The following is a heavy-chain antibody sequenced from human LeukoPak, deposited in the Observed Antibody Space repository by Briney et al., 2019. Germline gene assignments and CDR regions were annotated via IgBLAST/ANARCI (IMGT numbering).Heavy chain of an antibody. CDR1: GFTFSDHD. J-gene: IGHJ4*02. V-gene: IGHV3-72*01. Sequence: GVSLRLSCAASGFTFSDHDMDWVRQAPGKGLEWVGRARNKAGSYTTEYAASVKGRFTISRDDSLYLQMNSLKTEDTAVYYCVAMLRGVGYWGQGTLVTVSS. CDR2: ARNKAGSYTT. CDR3: VAMLRGVGY. D-gene: IGHD3-10*01.